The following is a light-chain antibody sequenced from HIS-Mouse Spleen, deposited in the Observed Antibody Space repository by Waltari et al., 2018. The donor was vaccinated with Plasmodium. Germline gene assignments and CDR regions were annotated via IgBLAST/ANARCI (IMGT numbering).Light chain of an antibody. CDR1: SSDVVSYNL. J-gene: IGLJ2*01. CDR2: EGS. V-gene: IGLV2-23*01. Sequence: QTALTQPASVSGSPGQSITISCTGTSSDVVSYNLLSWYQQHPGKAPKLMIYEGSKRPSGVSNCFSGSKSGNTASLTISGLQAEDEADYYCCSYAGSSSWVFGGGTKLTVL. CDR3: CSYAGSSSWV.